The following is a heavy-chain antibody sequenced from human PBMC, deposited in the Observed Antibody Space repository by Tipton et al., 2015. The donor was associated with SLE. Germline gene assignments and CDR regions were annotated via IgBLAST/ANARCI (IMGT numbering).Heavy chain of an antibody. V-gene: IGHV4-59*11. CDR1: GGSISSHY. D-gene: IGHD3-3*01. CDR2: IYYSGST. Sequence: TLSLTCTVSGGSISSHYWSWIRQPPGKGLEWIGYIYYSGSTNYNPSLKSRVTISVDTSKNQFPLKLSSVTAADTAVYYCARGVAGLEDAFDIWGQGTMVTVSS. CDR3: ARGVAGLEDAFDI. J-gene: IGHJ3*02.